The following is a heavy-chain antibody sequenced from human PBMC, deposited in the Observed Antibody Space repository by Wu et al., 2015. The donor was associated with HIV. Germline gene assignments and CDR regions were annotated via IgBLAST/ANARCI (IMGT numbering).Heavy chain of an antibody. J-gene: IGHJ5*02. CDR2: INPNSGGT. Sequence: VQLVQSGAEVKKPGASVKVSCQASGYTFTDYYIHWVRQAPGQGLEWMGWINPNSGGTNYAQKFQGRVTLTRDTSIGTAYMELSRLTSDDTAVYFCAREFYDLSRSQKATNWFDPWGQGTLVTVSS. CDR3: AREFYDLSRSQKATNWFDP. CDR1: GYTFTDYY. D-gene: IGHD3-3*01. V-gene: IGHV1-2*02.